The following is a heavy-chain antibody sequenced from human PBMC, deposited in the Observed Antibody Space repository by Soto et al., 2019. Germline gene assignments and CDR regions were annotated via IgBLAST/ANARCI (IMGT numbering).Heavy chain of an antibody. CDR2: IIPIFGTA. D-gene: IGHD1-26*01. CDR1: GGTFSSYA. V-gene: IGHV1-69*13. J-gene: IGHJ6*02. Sequence: ASVKVSCKASGGTFSSYAISWVRQAPGQGLEWMGGIIPIFGTANYAQKFQGRVTITADESTSTAYMELSSLRSEDTAVYYCAREGQAGAHPDYYGMDVWGQGTTVTVSS. CDR3: AREGQAGAHPDYYGMDV.